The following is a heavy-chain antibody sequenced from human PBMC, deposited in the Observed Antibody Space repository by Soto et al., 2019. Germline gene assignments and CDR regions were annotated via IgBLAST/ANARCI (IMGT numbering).Heavy chain of an antibody. D-gene: IGHD6-19*01. CDR3: ARGRPSSGWYGAYYYYGMDV. J-gene: IGHJ6*02. CDR1: GGSISSSNW. Sequence: SETLSLTCAVSGGSISSSNWWSWVRQPPGKGLEWIGEIYHSGSTNYNPSLKSRVTISVDKSKNQFSLKLSSVTAADTAVYYCARGRPSSGWYGAYYYYGMDVWGQGTTVTVSS. V-gene: IGHV4-4*02. CDR2: IYHSGST.